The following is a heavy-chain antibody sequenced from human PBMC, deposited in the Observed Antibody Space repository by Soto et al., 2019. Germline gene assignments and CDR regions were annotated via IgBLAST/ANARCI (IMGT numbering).Heavy chain of an antibody. J-gene: IGHJ3*02. CDR1: GGSISSGGYY. Sequence: QVQLQESGTGLVKPSQTLSLTCTVSGGSISSGGYYWSWIRQHPGKGLEWIGYIYYSGSTYYNPSRKSRVTISVDTSKKQFSLKLRSVTAADTAVYYCARGYSGYESDAFDIWGQGTMVTVSS. CDR2: IYYSGST. CDR3: ARGYSGYESDAFDI. V-gene: IGHV4-31*03. D-gene: IGHD5-12*01.